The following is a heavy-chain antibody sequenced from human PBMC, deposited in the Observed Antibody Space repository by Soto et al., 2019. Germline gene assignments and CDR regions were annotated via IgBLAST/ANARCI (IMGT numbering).Heavy chain of an antibody. D-gene: IGHD6-19*01. CDR1: GGTSSSYA. J-gene: IGHJ4*02. CDR3: ARSNVAVAGPVDY. CDR2: IIPIFGTA. Sequence: SGTASCRASGGTSSSYAISWVPQAPGQGLEWMGGIIPIFGTANYAQKFQGRVTITADKSTSTAYMELSSLRSEDTAVYYCARSNVAVAGPVDYWGEGTLVTVCS. V-gene: IGHV1-69*06.